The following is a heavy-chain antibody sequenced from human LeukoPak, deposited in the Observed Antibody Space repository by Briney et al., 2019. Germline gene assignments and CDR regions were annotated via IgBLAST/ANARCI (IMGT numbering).Heavy chain of an antibody. J-gene: IGHJ4*02. V-gene: IGHV2-5*01. CDR3: AHPSPYSSSFPLDY. CDR2: IYWNDNK. D-gene: IGHD6-6*01. Sequence: SGPTLVKPTQTLTLTCTFSGFSLSTSGVGVGWIRQPPGKALEWLALIYWNDNKRYSPSLKSRLTITKDTSKHQVVLTMTNMDPVDTATYYCAHPSPYSSSFPLDYWGQGTLVTVSS. CDR1: GFSLSTSGVG.